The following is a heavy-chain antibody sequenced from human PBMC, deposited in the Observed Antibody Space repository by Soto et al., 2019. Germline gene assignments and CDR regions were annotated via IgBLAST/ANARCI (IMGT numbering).Heavy chain of an antibody. CDR3: ATARREYYDFWSGSRFDY. V-gene: IGHV3-48*01. CDR2: ISSSSSTI. Sequence: GGSLRLSCAASGFTFSSYSMNWVRQAPGKGLEWVSYISSSSSTIYYADSVKGRFTISRDNAKNSLYLQMNSLRAEDTAVYYWATARREYYDFWSGSRFDYWGQGTLVTVSS. D-gene: IGHD3-3*01. CDR1: GFTFSSYS. J-gene: IGHJ4*02.